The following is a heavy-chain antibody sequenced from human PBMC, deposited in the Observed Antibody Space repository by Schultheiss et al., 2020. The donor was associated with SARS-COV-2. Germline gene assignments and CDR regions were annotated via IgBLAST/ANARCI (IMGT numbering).Heavy chain of an antibody. CDR3: ARGSIAAPLFDY. J-gene: IGHJ4*02. CDR1: GGTFSTYA. D-gene: IGHD6-6*01. V-gene: IGHV1-69*05. CDR2: IIPIFGTA. Sequence: SVKVSCKASGGTFSTYAINWVRQAPGQGLEWMGGIIPIFGTANYAQKFQGRVTMTRDTSTSTAYMELSSLRSEDTAVYYCARGSIAAPLFDYWGQGTLVTVSS.